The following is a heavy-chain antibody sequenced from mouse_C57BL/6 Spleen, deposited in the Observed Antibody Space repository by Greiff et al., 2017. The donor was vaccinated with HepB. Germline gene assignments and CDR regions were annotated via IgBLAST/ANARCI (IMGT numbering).Heavy chain of an antibody. J-gene: IGHJ4*01. CDR3: ARTDYYGSSYYAMDY. CDR2: IYPGSGNT. V-gene: IGHV1-66*01. D-gene: IGHD1-1*01. Sequence: VQLQQSGPELVKPGASVKISCKASGYSFTSYYIHWVKQRPGQGLEWIGWIYPGSGNTKYNEKFKGKATLTADTSSSTAYMQLSSLTSEDAAVYNCARTDYYGSSYYAMDYWGQGTAVTVSS. CDR1: GYSFTSYY.